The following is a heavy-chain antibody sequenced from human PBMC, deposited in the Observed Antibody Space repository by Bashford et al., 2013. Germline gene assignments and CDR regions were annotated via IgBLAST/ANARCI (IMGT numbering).Heavy chain of an antibody. CDR3: AHSGVAGAFDI. CDR2: IFWDDDK. CDR1: GSHSGRTGVG. D-gene: IGHD3-16*01. Sequence: SGPTLVNHTDLTLTCTSLGSHSGRTGVGVGWIRQPPGKALEWLAHIFWDDDKRYSPSLKSRLTITKDTSKNQVVLTMINMDPVDTATYYCAHSGVAGAFDIWGQGTMVTVSS. V-gene: IGHV2-5*02. J-gene: IGHJ3*02.